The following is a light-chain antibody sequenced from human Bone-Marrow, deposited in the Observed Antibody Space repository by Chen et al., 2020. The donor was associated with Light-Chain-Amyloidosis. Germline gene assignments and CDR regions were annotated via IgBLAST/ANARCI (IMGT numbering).Light chain of an antibody. CDR3: AAWDDSLSGFNWV. V-gene: IGLV1-47*01. J-gene: IGLJ3*02. Sequence: QSVLTQPPSASGTPGQRVTISCSGSSSNIGSNYVYWYQQLPGMAPKLLSYRNNQRPSGVPDRFSGSKSGTSSCRAIGGLRSEDEADYYCAAWDDSLSGFNWVFGGGTKLTVL. CDR1: SSNIGSNY. CDR2: RNN.